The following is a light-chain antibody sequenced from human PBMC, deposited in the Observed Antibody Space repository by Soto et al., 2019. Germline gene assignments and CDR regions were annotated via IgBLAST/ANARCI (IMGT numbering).Light chain of an antibody. CDR3: QQSYRTPFT. CDR1: QSISSY. Sequence: DIQMTQSPSSLSASVGDRVTITCRASQSISSYLNWYQQKPGKAPKLLIYAASSLQSGVPSRFSGSGSGTDFTLTISSLQHDDFATYYCQQSYRTPFTFGQGTRLEIK. V-gene: IGKV1-39*01. CDR2: AAS. J-gene: IGKJ5*01.